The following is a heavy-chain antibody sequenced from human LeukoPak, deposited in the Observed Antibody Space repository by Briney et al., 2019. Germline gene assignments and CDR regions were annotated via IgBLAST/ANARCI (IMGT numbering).Heavy chain of an antibody. J-gene: IGHJ4*02. Sequence: TSSETLSLTCTVSGGSISSSSYYWGWIRQPPGKGLEWIGSIYYSGSTYYNPSLKSRVTISVDTSKNQFSLKLSSVTAADTAVYYCASGTPTYNPWFDYWGQGTLVTVSS. CDR3: ASGTPTYNPWFDY. D-gene: IGHD1-14*01. V-gene: IGHV4-39*01. CDR1: GGSISSSSYY. CDR2: IYYSGST.